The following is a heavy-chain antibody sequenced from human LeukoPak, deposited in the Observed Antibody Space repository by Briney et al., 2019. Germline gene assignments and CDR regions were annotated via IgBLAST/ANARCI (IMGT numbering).Heavy chain of an antibody. CDR2: ISTSISYI. D-gene: IGHD3-10*01. J-gene: IGHJ4*02. CDR1: GFIFSTYT. V-gene: IGHV3-21*01. Sequence: GGSLRLSCAASGFIFSTYTMNWVRQAPGKGLEWVSSISTSISYIYYADSVRGRFTISRDNAKSSLYLQMNSLRDEDTAVYYCARDHYYGSGSYHVPLYFDYWGQGTLVTVSS. CDR3: ARDHYYGSGSYHVPLYFDY.